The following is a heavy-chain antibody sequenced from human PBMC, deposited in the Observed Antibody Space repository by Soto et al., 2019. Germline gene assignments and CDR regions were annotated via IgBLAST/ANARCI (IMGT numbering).Heavy chain of an antibody. J-gene: IGHJ4*02. Sequence: PGGTLRLSCAASGFTFSSYGMHWVRQAPGKGLEWVAVIWYDGSNKYYAESVKGRFTISRDNSKNTLYLQMNSLRAEDTAVYYCARDSHVGSGWQLTADYWGQGTPVTVSS. CDR2: IWYDGSNK. D-gene: IGHD6-19*01. V-gene: IGHV3-33*01. CDR3: ARDSHVGSGWQLTADY. CDR1: GFTFSSYG.